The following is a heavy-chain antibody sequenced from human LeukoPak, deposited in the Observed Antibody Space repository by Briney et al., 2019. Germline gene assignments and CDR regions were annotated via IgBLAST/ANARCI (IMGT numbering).Heavy chain of an antibody. CDR3: ASGPPFLKYFEY. J-gene: IGHJ4*02. Sequence: GGSLRLSCAASGFTFNSYAMSWARQAPGKGLEWVSTISVGAEYIFYADSVKGRFTISRDDSNNALYLQMHSLRAEDTALYYCASGPPFLKYFEYWGQGTLVTVSS. CDR2: ISVGAEYI. D-gene: IGHD2/OR15-2a*01. V-gene: IGHV3-23*01. CDR1: GFTFNSYA.